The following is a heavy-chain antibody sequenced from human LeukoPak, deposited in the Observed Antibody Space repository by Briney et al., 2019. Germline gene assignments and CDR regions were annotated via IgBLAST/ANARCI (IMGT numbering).Heavy chain of an antibody. J-gene: IGHJ4*02. CDR1: GGTFSSYA. D-gene: IGHD3-22*01. V-gene: IGHV1-69*13. CDR2: IIPIFGTA. Sequence: SVKVSCKASGGTFSSYAISWVRQAPGQGLEWMGGIIPIFGTANYAQKFQGRVTITADESTSTAYMELSSLRSEDTAVYYCAREWTYYDSSGYYFWGQGTLVTVSS. CDR3: AREWTYYDSSGYYF.